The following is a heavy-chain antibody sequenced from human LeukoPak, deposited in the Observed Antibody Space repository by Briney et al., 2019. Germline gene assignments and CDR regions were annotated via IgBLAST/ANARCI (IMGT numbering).Heavy chain of an antibody. D-gene: IGHD2-2*01. CDR3: ASSTSRAGGPGGHSFGY. CDR2: ISSSTSYM. V-gene: IGHV3-21*01. CDR1: GFIFGSYS. Sequence: GGSPRLSCAASGFIFGSYSMNWVRQAPGKGLEWVSSISSSTSYMYYADSVKGRFTISRDNAKNSLYLQVNSLRADDTAVYYCASSTSRAGGPGGHSFGYWGQGTLVTVSS. J-gene: IGHJ4*02.